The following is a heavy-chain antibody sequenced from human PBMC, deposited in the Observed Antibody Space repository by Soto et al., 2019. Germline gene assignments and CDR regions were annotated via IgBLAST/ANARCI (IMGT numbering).Heavy chain of an antibody. Sequence: GGSLRLSCAASGFTFSDYAMHWVRQAPGKGLEWVAFISYDGNNKYYADSVKGRFTISRDTSKNTLYLQMNSLRPEDTAVYSCARALAKFCTGGRCYGLDDWGQGALVTVSS. D-gene: IGHD2-15*01. CDR1: GFTFSDYA. CDR2: ISYDGNNK. V-gene: IGHV3-30-3*01. CDR3: ARALAKFCTGGRCYGLDD. J-gene: IGHJ4*02.